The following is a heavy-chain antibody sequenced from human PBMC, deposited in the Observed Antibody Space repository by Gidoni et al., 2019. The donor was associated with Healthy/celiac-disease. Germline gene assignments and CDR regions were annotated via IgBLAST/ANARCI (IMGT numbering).Heavy chain of an antibody. Sequence: EVQLVESGGGLVKPGGSLRLYCAASGFTFSSYSMNWVRQAPGKGLECVSSISSSSSYIYYAYSVKGRFTISRDNAKNSLYLQMNSLRAEDTAVYYCARDNSGDILGESQPRDAFDIWGQGTMVTVSS. CDR3: ARDNSGDILGESQPRDAFDI. CDR2: ISSSSSYI. CDR1: GFTFSSYS. J-gene: IGHJ3*02. V-gene: IGHV3-21*01. D-gene: IGHD3-9*01.